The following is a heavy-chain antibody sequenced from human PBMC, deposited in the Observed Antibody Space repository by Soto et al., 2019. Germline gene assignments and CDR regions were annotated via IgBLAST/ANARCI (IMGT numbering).Heavy chain of an antibody. V-gene: IGHV4-30-2*01. CDR3: AREVRGGFTGIFDQ. CDR2: IYHTGRT. Sequence: QVQLQESGSGLVKPSQTLSLTCAVSGGSIHSGGYSWTWIRQPPGKGLEWIGNIYHTGRTSYNPSLKSRVTMSVDRSKNQFSLRLSSVTAADTAVYYFAREVRGGFTGIFDQWGRGSRVTVSS. J-gene: IGHJ4*02. CDR1: GGSIHSGGYS. D-gene: IGHD2-15*01.